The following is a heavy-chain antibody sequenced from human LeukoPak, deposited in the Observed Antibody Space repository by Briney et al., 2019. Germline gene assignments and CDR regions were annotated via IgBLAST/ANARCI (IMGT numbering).Heavy chain of an antibody. J-gene: IGHJ6*02. CDR3: ARDGGSGSGYDFLYYGMDV. Sequence: GGSLRLSCAASGFTFSSYGMHWVRQAPGKGLEWVAVIWYDGSNKYYADSVKGRFTISRDNSKNTLYLQMNSLRAEDTAVYYCARDGGSGSGYDFLYYGMDVWGQGTTVTVSS. D-gene: IGHD5-12*01. CDR1: GFTFSSYG. CDR2: IWYDGSNK. V-gene: IGHV3-33*01.